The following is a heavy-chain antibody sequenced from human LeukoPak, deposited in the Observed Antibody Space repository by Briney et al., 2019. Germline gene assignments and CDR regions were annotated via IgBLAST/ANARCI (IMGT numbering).Heavy chain of an antibody. CDR1: GGTFSSYA. J-gene: IGHJ6*02. CDR3: AREGVAATHYYYYYYGMDV. CDR2: IIPIFGTA. Sequence: SVKVSFKASGGTFSSYAISWVRQAPGQGLEWMGGIIPIFGTANYAQKFQGRVTITADESTSTAYMELSSLRSEDTAVYYCAREGVAATHYYYYYYGMDVWGQGTTVTVSS. D-gene: IGHD2-15*01. V-gene: IGHV1-69*13.